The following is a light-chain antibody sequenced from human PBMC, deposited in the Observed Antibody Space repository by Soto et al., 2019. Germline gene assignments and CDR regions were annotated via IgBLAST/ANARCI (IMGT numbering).Light chain of an antibody. Sequence: EIVLTQSPGTLSLSPGERATLSCRASQSFSSNYLASYQQKPGQAPRLIIYGTSSSATGIPDRFSGSGAGTDFTLTISRLEPEDFTVYYCQQYGSSRTFGQGTKVEIK. V-gene: IGKV3-20*01. J-gene: IGKJ1*01. CDR3: QQYGSSRT. CDR1: QSFSSNY. CDR2: GTS.